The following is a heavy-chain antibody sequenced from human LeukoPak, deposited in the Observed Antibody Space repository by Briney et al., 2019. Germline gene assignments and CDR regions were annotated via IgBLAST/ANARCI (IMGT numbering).Heavy chain of an antibody. CDR1: GGSFSGLY. CDR3: ARDVYGADY. J-gene: IGHJ4*02. Sequence: SETLSLTCAVYGGSFSGLYWSWIRQPPGKGLEWIGEINHSGSTNYNPSLKSRVTISVDTSKNQFSLKLSSVTAADTAVYYCARDVYGADYWGQGTLVTVSS. D-gene: IGHD4-17*01. V-gene: IGHV4-34*01. CDR2: INHSGST.